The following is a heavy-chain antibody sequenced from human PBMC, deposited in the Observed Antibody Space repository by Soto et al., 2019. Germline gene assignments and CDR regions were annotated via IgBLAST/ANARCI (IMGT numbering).Heavy chain of an antibody. CDR1: GYTFTGYY. V-gene: IGHV1-2*04. CDR3: ARGPQVVPAAKASWFDP. D-gene: IGHD2-2*01. Sequence: ASVKVSCKASGYTFTGYYMHWVRQAPGQGLEWMGWINPNSGGTNYAQKFQGWVTMTRDTSISTAYMELSRLRSDDTAVYYCARGPQVVPAAKASWFDPWGQGTLVTVSS. J-gene: IGHJ5*02. CDR2: INPNSGGT.